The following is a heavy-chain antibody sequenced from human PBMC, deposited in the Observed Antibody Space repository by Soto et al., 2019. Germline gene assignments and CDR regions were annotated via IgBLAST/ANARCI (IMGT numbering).Heavy chain of an antibody. CDR1: GYTFTGYY. V-gene: IGHV1-2*04. Sequence: ASVKVSCKASGYTFTGYYMHWVRQAPGQGLEWMGWINPNSGGTNYAQKFQGWVTMTRDTSISTAYMELSMLRSDDTAVYYRARDKVISIVRGGMGGLDYYYYGMDVWGQGTTVTVSS. J-gene: IGHJ6*02. D-gene: IGHD3-10*01. CDR3: ARDKVISIVRGGMGGLDYYYYGMDV. CDR2: INPNSGGT.